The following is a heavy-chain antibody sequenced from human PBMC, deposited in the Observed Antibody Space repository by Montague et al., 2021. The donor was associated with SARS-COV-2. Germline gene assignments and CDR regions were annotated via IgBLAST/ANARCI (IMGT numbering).Heavy chain of an antibody. Sequence: SETLSLTCTVSGGSISSYYWSRIRQPPGKGLEWIGSIYYRGSTYYNPSLKSRVFISVGTSKNQLSLTLTSVTAADTAVYYCATQEDPSGWIPGPFDFWGQGTLLSVSS. CDR3: ATQEDPSGWIPGPFDF. CDR1: GGSISSYY. D-gene: IGHD6-19*01. V-gene: IGHV4-59*04. J-gene: IGHJ4*02. CDR2: IYYRGST.